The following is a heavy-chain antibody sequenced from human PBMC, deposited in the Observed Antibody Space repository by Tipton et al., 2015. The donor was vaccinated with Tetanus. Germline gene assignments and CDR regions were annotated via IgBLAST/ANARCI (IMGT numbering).Heavy chain of an antibody. CDR3: ARVVIRYDILTGHPYYYYYGMDV. V-gene: IGHV1-18*04. CDR2: ISAYNGNT. Sequence: VQLVQSGAEVKKPGASVKVSCQASGYTFTSYGISCVRQAPGQGLEWLRWISAYNGNTNYAQKLQGRVTRTTDTSTSTAYMELRSLRSDDTAVYYCARVVIRYDILTGHPYYYYYGMDVWGQGTTVTVSS. D-gene: IGHD3-9*01. CDR1: GYTFTSYG. J-gene: IGHJ6*02.